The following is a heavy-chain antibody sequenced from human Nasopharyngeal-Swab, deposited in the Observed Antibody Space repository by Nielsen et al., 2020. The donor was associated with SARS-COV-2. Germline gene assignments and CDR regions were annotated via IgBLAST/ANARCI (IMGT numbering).Heavy chain of an antibody. J-gene: IGHJ4*02. D-gene: IGHD3-10*01. V-gene: IGHV3-30*03. Sequence: GGSLRLSCAASGFTFSSYGMHWVRQAPGKGLEWVAVISYDGSNKYYADSVKGRFTISRDNSKNTLYLRMNSLRAEDTAVYYCARTETYYYGSGSYYPIDYWGQGTLVTVSS. CDR3: ARTETYYYGSGSYYPIDY. CDR1: GFTFSSYG. CDR2: ISYDGSNK.